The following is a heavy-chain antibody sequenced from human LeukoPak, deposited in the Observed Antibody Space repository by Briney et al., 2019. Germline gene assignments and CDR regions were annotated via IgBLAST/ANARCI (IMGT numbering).Heavy chain of an antibody. Sequence: ASVNVSCKASGYTFISYAMNWVRQAPGQGLEWMGWMNPVSGNAGSAQKFQGRVTLTRDTSISTAYMELSSLRSDDTAFYYCARAPMGAAALYWGQGTLVTVSS. CDR2: MNPVSGNA. V-gene: IGHV1-8*01. J-gene: IGHJ4*02. CDR1: GYTFISYA. CDR3: ARAPMGAAALY. D-gene: IGHD6-13*01.